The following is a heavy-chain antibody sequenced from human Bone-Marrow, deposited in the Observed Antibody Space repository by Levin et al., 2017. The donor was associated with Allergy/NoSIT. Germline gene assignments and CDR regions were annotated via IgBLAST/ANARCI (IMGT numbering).Heavy chain of an antibody. CDR3: GRGAGWWDH. CDR2: IKEDGSDK. J-gene: IGHJ4*02. CDR1: GFTFSNYW. V-gene: IGHV3-7*01. Sequence: RAGGSLRLSCAASGFTFSNYWMSWVRQAPGKGLEWVASIKEDGSDKRHMDSVRGRFTISRDNAKNSLYLQMSSLRADDTAVYYCGRGAGWWDHWGQGTLVTVSS. D-gene: IGHD2-15*01.